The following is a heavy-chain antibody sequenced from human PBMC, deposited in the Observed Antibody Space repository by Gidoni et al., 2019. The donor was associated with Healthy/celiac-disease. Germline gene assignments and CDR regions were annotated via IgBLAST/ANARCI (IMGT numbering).Heavy chain of an antibody. D-gene: IGHD2-8*01. CDR1: GFTFSSYA. CDR2: ISYDGSNK. J-gene: IGHJ4*02. Sequence: QVQLVEFGGGVVQPGRSLRLSCAASGFTFSSYAMHWVRQAPGKGLEWVAGISYDGSNKYYADSVKGRFTISRDNSKNTLYLQMNSLRAEDTAVYYCARDNVWGQGTLVTVSS. V-gene: IGHV3-30-3*01. CDR3: ARDNV.